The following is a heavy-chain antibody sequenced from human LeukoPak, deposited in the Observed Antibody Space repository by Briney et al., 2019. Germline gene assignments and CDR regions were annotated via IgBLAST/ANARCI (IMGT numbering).Heavy chain of an antibody. D-gene: IGHD6-13*01. CDR1: GYTFTTYW. CDR2: IYPGDSDP. V-gene: IGHV5-51*07. Sequence: GESLKISCKGSGYTFTTYWIAWVHQMPGKGLEWMGIIYPGDSDPRYSPSFQGQVTISADKSISTAYLQWSSLEASDSAMYYCVRHGLGSSWFGFDYWGQGTLVTVSS. J-gene: IGHJ4*02. CDR3: VRHGLGSSWFGFDY.